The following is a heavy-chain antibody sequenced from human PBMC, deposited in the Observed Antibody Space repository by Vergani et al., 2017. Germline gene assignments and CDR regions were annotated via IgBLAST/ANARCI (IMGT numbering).Heavy chain of an antibody. Sequence: QAKLQESGPGLVKPSETLSLTCTVSGAFVNSYYWSWIRQPPGKGLEWMGYVSYRGGTLYDPSVKGRMTISLNTSSKQFSLYLTSVNAADTAVYSCARSRISFGAGSPDYCGQGTLVTVSS. CDR2: VSYRGGT. J-gene: IGHJ4*02. CDR3: ARSRISFGAGSPDY. D-gene: IGHD2/OR15-2a*01. V-gene: IGHV4-59*02. CDR1: GAFVNSYY.